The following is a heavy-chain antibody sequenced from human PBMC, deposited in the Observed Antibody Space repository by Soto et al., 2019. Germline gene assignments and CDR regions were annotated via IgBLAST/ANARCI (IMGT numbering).Heavy chain of an antibody. Sequence: GGSLRLSCAASGFTFSSYWMHWVRQAPGKGLVWVSRTNSDGSSTSYADSVKGRFTISRDNAKNTLYVQMNSLRAEDTAVYYCASSLLTPFDYWGQGTLVTVSS. CDR3: ASSLLTPFDY. CDR2: TNSDGSST. D-gene: IGHD7-27*01. J-gene: IGHJ4*02. CDR1: GFTFSSYW. V-gene: IGHV3-74*01.